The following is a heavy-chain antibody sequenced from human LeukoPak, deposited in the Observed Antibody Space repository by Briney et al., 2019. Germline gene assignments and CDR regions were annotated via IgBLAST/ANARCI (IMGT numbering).Heavy chain of an antibody. Sequence: SETLSLTCAVYGRSFSGYYGGWIRQPPGNGLEWVGEISNSGSTNYNPSLKSRVNISVDTPKNQCSLQLSSVTAADTAVYYCARGGEGAALGPQTPSPKEGNSFHHWGQGPLVSVSS. CDR2: ISNSGST. CDR1: GRSFSGYY. D-gene: IGHD3-10*01. V-gene: IGHV4-34*01. J-gene: IGHJ4*02. CDR3: ARGGEGAALGPQTPSPKEGNSFHH.